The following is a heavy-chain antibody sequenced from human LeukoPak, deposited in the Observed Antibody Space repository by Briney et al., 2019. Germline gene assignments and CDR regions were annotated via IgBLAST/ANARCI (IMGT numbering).Heavy chain of an antibody. CDR3: ARFFKWYYYDSRVYYYFDY. D-gene: IGHD3-22*01. CDR1: GGTFSSYA. Sequence: GASVKVSCKASGGTFSSYAISWVRQAPGQGLEWMGRIIPILGIANYAQKFQGRVTITADKSTSTAYMELSSLRSEDTAVYYCARFFKWYYYDSRVYYYFDYGGRGPLFTVS. V-gene: IGHV1-69*04. CDR2: IIPILGIA. J-gene: IGHJ4*02.